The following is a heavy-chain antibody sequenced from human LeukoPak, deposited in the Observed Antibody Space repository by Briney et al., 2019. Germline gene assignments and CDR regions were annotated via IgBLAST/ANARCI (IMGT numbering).Heavy chain of an antibody. CDR2: IYPGDSDT. CDR1: GYSFTSYW. D-gene: IGHD2-2*01. V-gene: IGHV5-51*01. J-gene: IGHJ3*02. Sequence: GESLKISCKGSGYSFTSYWIGWVRQMPGKGLEWRGIIYPGDSDTRYSPSVQGQVTISADKSISTAYLQWSSLNASDTAMYYCARHGCSSTSCFVIWGQGTMVTVSS. CDR3: ARHGCSSTSCFVI.